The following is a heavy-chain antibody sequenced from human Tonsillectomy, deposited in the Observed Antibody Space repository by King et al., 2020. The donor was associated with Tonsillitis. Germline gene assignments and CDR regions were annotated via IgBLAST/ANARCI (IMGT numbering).Heavy chain of an antibody. Sequence: VQLQESGPGLVKPSQTLSLTCTVSGGSISSGDYYWNWIRQSPGKGLEWIGYISYSGSTYYNPSLKSRVTISIATSKNQFSLKLRSVTAADTALYYCARDPDYRDDNWFDPWGQGTLVTVSS. J-gene: IGHJ5*02. CDR2: ISYSGST. D-gene: IGHD4-17*01. CDR1: GGSISSGDYY. V-gene: IGHV4-30-4*01. CDR3: ARDPDYRDDNWFDP.